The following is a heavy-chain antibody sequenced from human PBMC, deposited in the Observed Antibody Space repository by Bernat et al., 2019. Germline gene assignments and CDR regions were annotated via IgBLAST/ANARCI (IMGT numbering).Heavy chain of an antibody. V-gene: IGHV2-70*01. D-gene: IGHD6-6*01. CDR1: GFSLSTSGMC. Sequence: QVTLRESGPALVKPTQTLTLTCTFSGFSLSTSGMCVSWIRQPPGKALEWLALIDWDDDKYYSTSLKTRLTISKDTSKNQVVLTMTNMDPVDTATYYCPRIATRRGWFDPWGQGTLVTVSS. J-gene: IGHJ5*02. CDR3: PRIATRRGWFDP. CDR2: IDWDDDK.